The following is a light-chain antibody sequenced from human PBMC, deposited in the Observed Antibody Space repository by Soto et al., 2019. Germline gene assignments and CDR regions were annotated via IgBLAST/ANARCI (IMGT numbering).Light chain of an antibody. CDR3: QQYESFFPLT. CDR2: KAS. V-gene: IGKV1-5*03. J-gene: IGKJ4*01. Sequence: DIQMTQSPSTLSASVGDRVTITCRASQNINSWLAWYQQKTGKAPKLLIYKASNLESGVPSRFSGSGSGTDFTLTISSLQPDDFATYHCQQYESFFPLTFGGGT. CDR1: QNINSW.